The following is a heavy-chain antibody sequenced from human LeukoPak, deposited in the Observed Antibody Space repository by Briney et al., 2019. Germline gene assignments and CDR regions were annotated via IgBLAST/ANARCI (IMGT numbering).Heavy chain of an antibody. Sequence: SETLSLTCAVYGGSFSGYYWSWIRQPPGKGLEWIGEINHSGSTNYNPSLRSRVTVSVHTSKNQLSLKLSSVTAADTAVYYCARDWARQTYCSSTSCPDALDIWGQGTMVIVSS. J-gene: IGHJ3*02. CDR2: INHSGST. CDR1: GGSFSGYY. D-gene: IGHD2-2*01. V-gene: IGHV4-34*01. CDR3: ARDWARQTYCSSTSCPDALDI.